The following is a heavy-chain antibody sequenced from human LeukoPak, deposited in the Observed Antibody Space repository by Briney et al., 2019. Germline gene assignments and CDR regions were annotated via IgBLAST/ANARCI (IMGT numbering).Heavy chain of an antibody. V-gene: IGHV3-48*03. D-gene: IGHD5-18*01. CDR2: ISSSGSTI. CDR1: GFTFSSYE. Sequence: GGSLRLSCAASGFTFSSYEMNWVRQAPGKGLEWVSYISSSGSTIYYADSVKGRFTISRDNAKNSLYLQMNSLRAEDTAVYYCASSGYSYGLFDYWGQGTLVTASS. J-gene: IGHJ4*02. CDR3: ASSGYSYGLFDY.